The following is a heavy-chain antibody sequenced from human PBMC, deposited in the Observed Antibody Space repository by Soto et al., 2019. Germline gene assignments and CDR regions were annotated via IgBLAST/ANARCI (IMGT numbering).Heavy chain of an antibody. J-gene: IGHJ4*02. V-gene: IGHV3-30*18. CDR1: GFTFSSYG. Sequence: QVQLVESGGGVVQPGRSLRLSCAASGFTFSSYGMHWVRQAPGKGLEWVAVISYDGSNKYYADSEKGRFTISRDNSKNTLYLQMNSLRAEDTAVYYCAKDLKWLFWGYWGQVTLVTVSS. CDR2: ISYDGSNK. D-gene: IGHD6-19*01. CDR3: AKDLKWLFWGY.